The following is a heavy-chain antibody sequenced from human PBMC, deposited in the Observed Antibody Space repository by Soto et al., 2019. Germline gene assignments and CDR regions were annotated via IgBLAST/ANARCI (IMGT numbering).Heavy chain of an antibody. V-gene: IGHV4-39*01. D-gene: IGHD3-3*01. CDR2: IYYSGRT. J-gene: IGHJ5*02. Sequence: SETLSLTCTVSGDSISSSNHYWGWVRQPPGKGLEWFGNIYYSGRTYYNPSLKSRVTISVDTSKNQFSLKLSSVTAADTAVYYCARLVFGVVIKFDPWGQGTLVTVSS. CDR3: ARLVFGVVIKFDP. CDR1: GDSISSSNHY.